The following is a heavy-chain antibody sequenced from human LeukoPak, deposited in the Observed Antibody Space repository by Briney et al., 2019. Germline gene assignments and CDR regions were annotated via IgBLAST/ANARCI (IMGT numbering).Heavy chain of an antibody. J-gene: IGHJ4*02. Sequence: SETLSLTCTVSGGSISSYYWSWIRQPPGKGLEWIGYIYYSGSTNYNPSLKSRVTISVDTSKNQFSLKLSSVTAADTAVYYCARGRYGYSYGYYSLGHDYWGQGTLVTVSS. CDR1: GGSISSYY. CDR2: IYYSGST. D-gene: IGHD5-18*01. CDR3: ARGRYGYSYGYYSLGHDY. V-gene: IGHV4-59*12.